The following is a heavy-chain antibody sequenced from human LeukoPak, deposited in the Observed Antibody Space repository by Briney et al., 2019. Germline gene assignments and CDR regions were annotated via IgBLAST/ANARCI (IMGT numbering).Heavy chain of an antibody. D-gene: IGHD3-10*01. CDR2: IYYSGST. V-gene: IGHV4-39*01. Sequence: SETLSLTCTVSGGSISSSSYYWGWIRQPPGQGLEWIGSIYYSGSTYYNPSLKSRVTISVDTSKNQFSLKLSSVTAADTAVYYCARGRAYGSGSYRDWFDPWGQGTLVTVSS. CDR1: GGSISSSSYY. J-gene: IGHJ5*02. CDR3: ARGRAYGSGSYRDWFDP.